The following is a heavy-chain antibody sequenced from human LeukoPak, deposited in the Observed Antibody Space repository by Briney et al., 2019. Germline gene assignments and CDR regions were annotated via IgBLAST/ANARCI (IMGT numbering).Heavy chain of an antibody. D-gene: IGHD6-13*01. V-gene: IGHV4-59*01. J-gene: IGHJ4*02. CDR2: IYNSGST. CDR3: ARENSNSWYLDY. Sequence: SETLSLTCTVSGGSISTYYWSWIRQPPGKGLEWIGYIYNSGSTNYNPSLKSRVTISVDTSKNQFSLRLSSVTAADTAVYYCARENSNSWYLDYWGQGTLVTVSS. CDR1: GGSISTYY.